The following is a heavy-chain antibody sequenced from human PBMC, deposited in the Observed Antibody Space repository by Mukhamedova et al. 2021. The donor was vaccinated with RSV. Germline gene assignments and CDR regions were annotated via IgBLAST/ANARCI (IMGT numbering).Heavy chain of an antibody. Sequence: TFSGYAMSWVRQAPGKGLERISVVGDSGATTYYADSVKGRFTISRDNSKNILYLQMNSLRAEDTAVYFCSRTRSVTPLWYFDIWG. J-gene: IGHJ2*01. V-gene: IGHV3-23*01. CDR3: SRTRSVTPLWYFDI. CDR1: TFSGYA. D-gene: IGHD3/OR15-3a*01. CDR2: VGDSGATT.